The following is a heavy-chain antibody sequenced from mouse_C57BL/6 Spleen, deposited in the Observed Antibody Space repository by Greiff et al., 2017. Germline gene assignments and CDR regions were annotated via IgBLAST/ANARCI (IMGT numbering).Heavy chain of an antibody. CDR1: GFTFSSYG. CDR2: ISSGGSYT. V-gene: IGHV5-6*01. Sequence: EVHLVESGGDLVKPGGSLKLSCAASGFTFSSYGMSWVRQTPDKRLEWVATISSGGSYTYYPDSVKGRFTISRDNAKNTLYLQMSSLKSEDTAMYYCAIHYYGSSYGWFAYWGQGTLFTVSA. CDR3: AIHYYGSSYGWFAY. D-gene: IGHD1-1*01. J-gene: IGHJ3*01.